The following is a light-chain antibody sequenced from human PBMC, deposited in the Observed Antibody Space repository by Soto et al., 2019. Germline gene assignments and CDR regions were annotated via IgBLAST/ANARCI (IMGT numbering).Light chain of an antibody. J-gene: IGLJ1*01. Sequence: QSVLTQPASVSGSPGQSITISCSGTRSDIGSYNYVAWYQQFPGKTPKILIYGVSNRPSGVSSRFSGSKSGNTASLTISGIQAEDAADYYCISYTGSSTPYVCGSETKVTVL. CDR1: RSDIGSYNY. V-gene: IGLV2-14*01. CDR2: GVS. CDR3: ISYTGSSTPYV.